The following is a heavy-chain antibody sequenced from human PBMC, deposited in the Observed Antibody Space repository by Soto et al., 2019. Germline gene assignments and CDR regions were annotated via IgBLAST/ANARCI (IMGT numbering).Heavy chain of an antibody. CDR1: GWTVSGYY. CDR2: INHSGST. CDR3: ARDKITGLFDY. J-gene: IGHJ4*02. Sequence: AESLSLTCAASGWTVSGYYWTWVRQAPGTGLEWVGEINHSGSTNYNPSLKSRVTISVDTSKNQFSLKLTSVTAADTAVYYCARDKITGLFDYWGQRTLVTVPP. V-gene: IGHV4-34*01. D-gene: IGHD2-8*02.